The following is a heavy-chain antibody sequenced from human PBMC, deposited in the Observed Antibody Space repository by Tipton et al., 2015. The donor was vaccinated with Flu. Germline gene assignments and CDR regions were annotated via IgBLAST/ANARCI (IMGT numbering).Heavy chain of an antibody. V-gene: IGHV4-59*01. CDR3: ARDLLPRDGFDI. CDR2: IYYSGIT. Sequence: GASISSYYWSWIRQPPGKGLEWIGYIYYSGITNYNPSLKSRVTISVDTSKNQFSLKLSSVTAADTAVYYCARDLLPRDGFDIWGQGTTVTVSS. CDR1: GASISSYY. D-gene: IGHD2-15*01. J-gene: IGHJ3*02.